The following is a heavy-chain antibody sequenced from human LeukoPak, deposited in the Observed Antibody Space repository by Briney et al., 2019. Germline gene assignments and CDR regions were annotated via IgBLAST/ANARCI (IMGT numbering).Heavy chain of an antibody. CDR3: ASPHCSGGSCYDPPLDY. V-gene: IGHV4-38-2*01. D-gene: IGHD2-15*01. J-gene: IGHJ4*02. Sequence: SETLSLTCAVSGYPISSSYFWGWIRQPPGKGLEWIGSIYHTGSIYYNPSLKSRVTVSVDRSKNQFSLRLNSVTAADTAVYYCASPHCSGGSCYDPPLDYWGQGALVTVSS. CDR2: IYHTGSI. CDR1: GYPISSSYF.